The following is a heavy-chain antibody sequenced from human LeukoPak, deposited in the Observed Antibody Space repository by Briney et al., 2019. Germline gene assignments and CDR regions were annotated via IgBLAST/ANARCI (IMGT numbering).Heavy chain of an antibody. D-gene: IGHD6-13*01. CDR3: ARAGQQLAMADYDY. J-gene: IGHJ4*02. Sequence: GGSLRLSCAASGFTFSSYWMSWVRQAPGKGLEWVANIKQDGSEKYYVDSVKGRFTISRDNAKNSLYLQMNSLRAEDTAVYYCARAGQQLAMADYDYWGQGTLVTVSS. CDR2: IKQDGSEK. V-gene: IGHV3-7*01. CDR1: GFTFSSYW.